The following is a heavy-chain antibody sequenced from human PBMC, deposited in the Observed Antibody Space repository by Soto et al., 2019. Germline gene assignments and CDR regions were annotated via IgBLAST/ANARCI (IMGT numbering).Heavy chain of an antibody. V-gene: IGHV3-30-3*01. CDR2: ISYDGSNK. CDR1: GFTFSSSV. Sequence: GGSLRLSCAASGFTFSSSVMHWVRQAPGKGLEWVAVISYDGSNKYYADSVKGRFTISRDNSKNTLYLQMNSLRAEDTAVYYCARDRGYDFWSGLSGYWGQGTLVTVSS. J-gene: IGHJ4*02. CDR3: ARDRGYDFWSGLSGY. D-gene: IGHD3-3*01.